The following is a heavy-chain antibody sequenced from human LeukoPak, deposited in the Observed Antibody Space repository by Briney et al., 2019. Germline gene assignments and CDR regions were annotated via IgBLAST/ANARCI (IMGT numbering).Heavy chain of an antibody. J-gene: IGHJ4*02. D-gene: IGHD2/OR15-2a*01. CDR1: GFTFSNSA. Sequence: SVKVSCKASGFTFSNSAVQWVRQARGHRLEWIGWIVVGSGNTNYAQKFQERVTITRDMSTSTAYMELSSLRSEDTAVYYCAVDVIYESDWGQGTLVTVSS. V-gene: IGHV1-58*01. CDR2: IVVGSGNT. CDR3: AVDVIYESD.